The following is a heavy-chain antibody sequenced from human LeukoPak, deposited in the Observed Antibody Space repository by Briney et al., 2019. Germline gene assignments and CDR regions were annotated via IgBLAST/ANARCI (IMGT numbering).Heavy chain of an antibody. Sequence: PGGSLRLSCVASGFTFSSYSMNWVRQAPGKGLEWVSSISSSSTYIYYTDSMKGRFTISRDNAKNSLYLQMNSLRAEDTAVYYCARDEAYYDSSGYLPGIDYWGQETLVTVSS. CDR3: ARDEAYYDSSGYLPGIDY. J-gene: IGHJ4*02. D-gene: IGHD3-22*01. CDR2: ISSSSTYI. V-gene: IGHV3-21*01. CDR1: GFTFSSYS.